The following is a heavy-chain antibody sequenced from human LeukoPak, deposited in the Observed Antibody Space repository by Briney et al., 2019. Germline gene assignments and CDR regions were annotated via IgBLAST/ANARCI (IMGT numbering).Heavy chain of an antibody. CDR2: ISAYNGNT. D-gene: IGHD2-2*01. J-gene: IGHJ4*02. Sequence: ASVKVSCKASGYTFTSYGISWVRQAPGQGLEWMGWISAYNGNTNYAQKLQGRVTMTTDTSTSTAYMELRGLRSDDTAVYYCARVRDIVVVPAAQDGDYWGQGTLVTVSS. CDR3: ARVRDIVVVPAAQDGDY. CDR1: GYTFTSYG. V-gene: IGHV1-18*01.